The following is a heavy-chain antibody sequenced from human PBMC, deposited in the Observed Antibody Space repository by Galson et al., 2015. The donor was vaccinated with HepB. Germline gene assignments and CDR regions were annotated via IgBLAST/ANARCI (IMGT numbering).Heavy chain of an antibody. CDR2: ISGADDST. D-gene: IGHD1-26*01. J-gene: IGHJ4*02. CDR1: GFSFGNYA. V-gene: IGHV3-23*01. CDR3: AKVWVGATRYFDY. Sequence: SLRLSCAASGFSFGNYAMSWVRQAPGKGLEWVSGISGADDSTYYPASVGGRFSISRDDSKNTLYLQMNSLRAEDTGIYYCAKVWVGATRYFDYWGQGTLVTVSS.